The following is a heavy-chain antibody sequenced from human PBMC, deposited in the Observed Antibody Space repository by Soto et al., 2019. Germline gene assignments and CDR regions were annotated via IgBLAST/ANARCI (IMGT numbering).Heavy chain of an antibody. J-gene: IGHJ5*02. CDR1: GGSIISSSYY. V-gene: IGHV4-39*07. D-gene: IGHD3-10*01. Sequence: LSLTCTVSGGSIISSSYYWGWIRQPPGKGLEWIGSFYYSGSTYYNPSLRSRVTISVDTSKNQFSLKLTSVTAADTAVYYCARWTSGGYNWFDPWGRGTLVTVSS. CDR3: ARWTSGGYNWFDP. CDR2: FYYSGST.